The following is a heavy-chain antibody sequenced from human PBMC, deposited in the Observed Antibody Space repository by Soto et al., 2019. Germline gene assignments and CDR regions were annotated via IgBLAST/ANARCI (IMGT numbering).Heavy chain of an antibody. J-gene: IGHJ4*02. V-gene: IGHV1-18*04. Sequence: ASVKVSCKASGYTFSSYGVSWLRQVPGQGLEWMGWISAYNGNTKYAQKLQDRVTMTTDTSTSTAYLALRSLRSDDTAVYYCARDRTAPDQIVVVPAAFDYWGQGTLVTVSS. CDR2: ISAYNGNT. CDR3: ARDRTAPDQIVVVPAAFDY. CDR1: GYTFSSYG. D-gene: IGHD2-2*01.